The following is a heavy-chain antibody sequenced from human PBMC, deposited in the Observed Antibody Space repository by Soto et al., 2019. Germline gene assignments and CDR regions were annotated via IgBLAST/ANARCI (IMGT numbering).Heavy chain of an antibody. CDR2: INSDGSST. CDR3: ARTPLKYDSSGYLDY. V-gene: IGHV3-74*01. Sequence: GGSLRLSCAASGFTFSSYWMHWVRQAPGKGLVWVSRINSDGSSTSYADSVKGRFTISRDNAKNTLYLQMNSLRAEDTAVYYCARTPLKYDSSGYLDYWGQGTLVTAPQ. J-gene: IGHJ4*02. D-gene: IGHD3-22*01. CDR1: GFTFSSYW.